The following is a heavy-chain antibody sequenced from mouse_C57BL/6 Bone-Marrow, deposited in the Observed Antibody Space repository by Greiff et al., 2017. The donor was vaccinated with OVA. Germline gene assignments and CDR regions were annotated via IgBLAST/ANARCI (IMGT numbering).Heavy chain of an antibody. CDR3: ARRVLRPYWYFDV. V-gene: IGHV1-82*01. D-gene: IGHD1-2*01. CDR1: GYAFSNSW. Sequence: VQLQESGPELVKPGASVKISCKASGYAFSNSWMTWVKQRPGKGLEWIGRIYPGDGDTNYNGKFKGKATLTADKSSNTAYMQLSSLTSEDSAVYFCARRVLRPYWYFDVWGTGTTVTVSS. J-gene: IGHJ1*03. CDR2: IYPGDGDT.